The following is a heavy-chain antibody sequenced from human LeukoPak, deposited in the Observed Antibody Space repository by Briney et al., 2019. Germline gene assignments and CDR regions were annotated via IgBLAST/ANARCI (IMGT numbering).Heavy chain of an antibody. Sequence: SETLSLTCTVSGGSISSSRNYWGWIRQPPGKGLEWIGSIYYSGNTYYNPSLKSRVTISVDTSKNQFSLKLTSVTAADTAVYYCARQGDGYTSVDYWGQGTLVTVSS. J-gene: IGHJ4*02. D-gene: IGHD5-24*01. CDR3: ARQGDGYTSVDY. V-gene: IGHV4-39*01. CDR1: GGSISSSRNY. CDR2: IYYSGNT.